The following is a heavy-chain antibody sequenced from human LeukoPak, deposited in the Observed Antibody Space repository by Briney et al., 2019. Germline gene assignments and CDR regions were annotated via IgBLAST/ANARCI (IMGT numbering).Heavy chain of an antibody. D-gene: IGHD3-3*01. Sequence: GGSLRLSCAASGFTVSSNYMSWVRQAPGKGLEWVSVIYSGGSTYYADSVKGRFTISRDNSKNTLYLQMNSLRAEDTAVYYCAKDREVTYYDFWSGYYVFDYWGQGTLVTVSS. CDR1: GFTVSSNY. V-gene: IGHV3-53*01. J-gene: IGHJ4*02. CDR2: IYSGGST. CDR3: AKDREVTYYDFWSGYYVFDY.